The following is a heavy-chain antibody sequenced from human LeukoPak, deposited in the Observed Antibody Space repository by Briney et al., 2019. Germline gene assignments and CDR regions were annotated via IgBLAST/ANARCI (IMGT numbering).Heavy chain of an antibody. CDR1: GGSISSSSSY. CDR2: IYYSGNT. V-gene: IGHV4-39*01. Sequence: SETLSLTCTVSGGSISSSSSYWGWIRKPPGKGLEWIGSIYYSGNTYYNPSLRSRVTISVDTSKNQFSLKLSSVTAADTALYYCTRLLRSIDAFDIWGQGTMVTVSS. CDR3: TRLLRSIDAFDI. D-gene: IGHD2/OR15-2a*01. J-gene: IGHJ3*02.